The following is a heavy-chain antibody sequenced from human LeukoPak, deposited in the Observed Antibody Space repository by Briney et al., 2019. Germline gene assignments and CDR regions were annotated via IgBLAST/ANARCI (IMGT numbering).Heavy chain of an antibody. J-gene: IGHJ4*02. CDR3: ARDPGEPYFDY. CDR2: ISSSSSYI. V-gene: IGHV3-21*01. Sequence: GGSLRLSCAASGFTFSSYSMNWVRQAPGKGLEWVSSISSSSSYIYYADSVKGRLTISRDNAKNSLYLQMNSLRAEDTAVYYCARDPGEPYFDYWGQGTLVTVSS. D-gene: IGHD1-14*01. CDR1: GFTFSSYS.